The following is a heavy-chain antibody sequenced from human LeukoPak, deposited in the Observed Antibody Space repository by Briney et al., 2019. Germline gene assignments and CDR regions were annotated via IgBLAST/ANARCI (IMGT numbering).Heavy chain of an antibody. CDR2: ISWDGGST. CDR3: AKDTSRGYNYYYYMDV. CDR1: GFTFDDYT. V-gene: IGHV3-43*01. J-gene: IGHJ6*03. Sequence: GGSLRLSCAASGFTFDDYTMHWVRQAPGKGVEWVSLISWDGGSTYYGDSVKGRFTISRDNSKNSLYLQMNSLRTEDTALYYCAKDTSRGYNYYYYMDVWGKGTTVTVSS. D-gene: IGHD5-12*01.